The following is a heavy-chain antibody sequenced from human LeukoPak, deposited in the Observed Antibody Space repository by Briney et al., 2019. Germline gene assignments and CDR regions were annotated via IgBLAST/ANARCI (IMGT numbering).Heavy chain of an antibody. J-gene: IGHJ2*01. CDR1: GFTFSNAW. D-gene: IGHD7-27*01. Sequence: GSLGLSCAASGFTFSNAWMSWVRQAPGKWLEWLGEINQRGSTNYNPPRKSRVTIPVDTYKKQFSLKLSSVTAADTAVYYCARELSNWGNWYFDLWGRGTLVTVSS. CDR3: ARELSNWGNWYFDL. V-gene: IGHV4-34*01. CDR2: INQRGST.